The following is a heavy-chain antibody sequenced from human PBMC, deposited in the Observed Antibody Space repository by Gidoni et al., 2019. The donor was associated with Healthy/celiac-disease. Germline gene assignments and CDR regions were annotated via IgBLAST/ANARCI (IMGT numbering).Heavy chain of an antibody. J-gene: IGHJ4*02. Sequence: EVQLLASGGGLAQPGGSLRLSCAASGFTFSNYAMNWVRQAPGKGLEWVSSITGSGGGIYYADSVRGRFAISRDNSRGTVFLQMNSLRVEDTAIYYCAKDWDIAVAGSDYWGQGTLVTVSS. CDR2: ITGSGGGI. CDR3: AKDWDIAVAGSDY. V-gene: IGHV3-23*01. D-gene: IGHD6-19*01. CDR1: GFTFSNYA.